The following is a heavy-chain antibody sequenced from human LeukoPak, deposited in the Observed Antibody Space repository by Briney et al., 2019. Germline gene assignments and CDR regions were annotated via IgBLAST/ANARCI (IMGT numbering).Heavy chain of an antibody. Sequence: SETLSLTCTVSGGSISSSSYYWGWIRQPPGKGLEWIGSIYYSGSTYYNPSLKSRVTISVDTSKNQFSLKLSSVTAADTAVYYCARGAGSGTYRRFDLWGQGTLITVSS. V-gene: IGHV4-39*07. CDR3: ARGAGSGTYRRFDL. CDR2: IYYSGST. CDR1: GGSISSSSYY. J-gene: IGHJ4*02. D-gene: IGHD3-10*01.